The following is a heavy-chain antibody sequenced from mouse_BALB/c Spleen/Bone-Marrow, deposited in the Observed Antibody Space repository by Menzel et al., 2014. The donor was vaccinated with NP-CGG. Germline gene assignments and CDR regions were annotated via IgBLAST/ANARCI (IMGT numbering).Heavy chain of an antibody. J-gene: IGHJ2*01. CDR2: ISSGGSYT. Sequence: EVMLVESGGGLVKPGGSLKLSCAASGFTFSSYAMSWVRQSPEKRLEWVAEISSGGSYTYYPDTVTGRFTISRDNAKNTLYLEMSSLRSEDTAMYYCAWDRGYFDYWGQGTTLTVSS. CDR3: AWDRGYFDY. V-gene: IGHV5-9-4*01. D-gene: IGHD3-1*01. CDR1: GFTFSSYA.